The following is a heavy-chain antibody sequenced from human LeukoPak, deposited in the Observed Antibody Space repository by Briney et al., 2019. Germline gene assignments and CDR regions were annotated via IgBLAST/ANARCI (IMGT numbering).Heavy chain of an antibody. Sequence: SETLSLTCTVSGGSISSYYWSWIRQPPGKGLEWIGYIYYSGSTNYNPSLKSRVTISVDTSKNQFSLKLSSVTAADTAVYYCARSNRLSLFDYWGQGTLVTVSS. V-gene: IGHV4-59*01. CDR1: GGSISSYY. CDR2: IYYSGST. D-gene: IGHD4/OR15-4a*01. J-gene: IGHJ4*02. CDR3: ARSNRLSLFDY.